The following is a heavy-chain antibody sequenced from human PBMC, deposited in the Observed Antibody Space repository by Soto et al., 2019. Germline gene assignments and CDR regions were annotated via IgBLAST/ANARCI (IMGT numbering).Heavy chain of an antibody. J-gene: IGHJ5*02. D-gene: IGHD2-15*01. Sequence: PSETLSLTCTVSGGSISSGGYYWSWIRQHPGKGLEWIGYIYYSGSTYYNPSLKSRVTISVDTSKNHFSLKLSSVTAADTAVYYCARGAIVVVVAATRHWFDPWGQGTLVTAPQ. V-gene: IGHV4-31*03. CDR3: ARGAIVVVVAATRHWFDP. CDR2: IYYSGST. CDR1: GGSISSGGYY.